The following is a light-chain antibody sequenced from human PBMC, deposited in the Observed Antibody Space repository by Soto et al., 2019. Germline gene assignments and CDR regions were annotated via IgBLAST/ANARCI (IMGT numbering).Light chain of an antibody. V-gene: IGKV1-39*01. CDR1: QSISSY. CDR3: QQSYRTPIT. CDR2: AAS. J-gene: IGKJ5*01. Sequence: DIQMTQSPSSLSASVGDRVTITCRASQSISSYLTWYQQKPGKAPKLLIYAASSLQSGVPSRFSGSGSGTDFTLTISRLQPEDFATYYCQQSYRTPITFGQRTRLEIK.